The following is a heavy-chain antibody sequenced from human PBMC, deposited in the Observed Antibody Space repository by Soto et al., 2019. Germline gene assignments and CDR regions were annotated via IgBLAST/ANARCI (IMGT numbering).Heavy chain of an antibody. CDR3: ARQLAYCAGDCYTEPIDY. V-gene: IGHV1-69*06. J-gene: IGHJ4*02. CDR2: IIPIFGTA. CDR1: GGTFSSYA. Sequence: SVKVSCKASGGTFSSYAISWVRQAPGQGLEWMGGIIPIFGTANYAQKFQGRVTITADKSTSTAYMELSSLRSDDTAVYYCARQLAYCAGDCYTEPIDYWGQGTLVTVSS. D-gene: IGHD2-21*02.